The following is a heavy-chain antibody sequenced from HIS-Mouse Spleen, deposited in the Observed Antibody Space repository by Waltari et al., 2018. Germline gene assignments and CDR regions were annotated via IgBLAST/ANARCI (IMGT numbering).Heavy chain of an antibody. D-gene: IGHD6-13*01. CDR1: AGSIRSSTYY. V-gene: IGHV4-39*07. Sequence: QLQLQESGPGLAKPSETLSPTCSVPAGSIRSSTYYWGWIRQPPGKGLEWIGSIYYSGSTYYNPSLKSRVTISVDTSKNQFSLKLSSVTAADTAVYYCAREIPYSSSWYDWYFDLWGRGTLVTVSS. CDR2: IYYSGST. CDR3: AREIPYSSSWYDWYFDL. J-gene: IGHJ2*01.